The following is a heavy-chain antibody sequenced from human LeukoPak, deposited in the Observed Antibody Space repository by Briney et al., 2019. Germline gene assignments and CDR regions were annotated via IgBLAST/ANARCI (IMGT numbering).Heavy chain of an antibody. J-gene: IGHJ4*02. D-gene: IGHD2-8*01. CDR2: VFRLQTVRT. V-gene: IGHV4-38-2*02. CDR1: ASSITSTYY. CDR3: ARVLHAPYLIDS. Sequence: PSETLSLTCTVSASSITSTYYWAWFRQPPGKGLEWIATVFRLQTVRTFNNPSLGSRVTMSLDPSHNQFSLNLTSVTAADTALYFCARVLHAPYLIDSWGQGTLVTVSS.